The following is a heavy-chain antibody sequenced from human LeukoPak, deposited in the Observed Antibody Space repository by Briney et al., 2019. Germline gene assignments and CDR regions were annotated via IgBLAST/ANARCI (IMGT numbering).Heavy chain of an antibody. V-gene: IGHV1-2*02. D-gene: IGHD1-1*01. CDR1: GYTFSGYY. Sequence: ASVKVSCKASGYTFSGYYIHWVRPDPGQGLEWMGWINRNSGGTTYAQKFQGRVTMTRDTSISTAYMELTRLRSDDRAVYYCARSYTEYDVFDFWGQGTIVTVSS. CDR3: ARSYTEYDVFDF. CDR2: INRNSGGT. J-gene: IGHJ3*01.